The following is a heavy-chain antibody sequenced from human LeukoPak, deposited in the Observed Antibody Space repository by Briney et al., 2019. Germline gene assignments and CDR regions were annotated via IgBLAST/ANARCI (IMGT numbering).Heavy chain of an antibody. D-gene: IGHD1-14*01. V-gene: IGHV4-31*03. Sequence: SETLSLTCTVSGGSISSGGYYWSWIRQHPGKGLEWIGYIYYSGSTYYNPSPKSRVTISVDTSKNQFSLKLSSVTAADTAVYYCARENPRHFDYWGQGTLVTVSS. J-gene: IGHJ4*02. CDR2: IYYSGST. CDR3: ARENPRHFDY. CDR1: GGSISSGGYY.